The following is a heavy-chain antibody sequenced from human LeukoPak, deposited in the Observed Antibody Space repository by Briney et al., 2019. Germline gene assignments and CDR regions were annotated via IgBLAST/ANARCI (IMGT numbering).Heavy chain of an antibody. CDR3: ASRYDYVWGSYRYTHWYFDL. Sequence: SETLSLTCAVSGGSISSSNWWSWVRQPPGKGLEWIGEIYHSGSTNYNPSLKSRVTISVDTSKNQFSLKLSSVTAADTAVYYCASRYDYVWGSYRYTHWYFDLWGRGTLVTVSS. J-gene: IGHJ2*01. CDR1: GGSISSSNW. V-gene: IGHV4-4*02. D-gene: IGHD3-16*02. CDR2: IYHSGST.